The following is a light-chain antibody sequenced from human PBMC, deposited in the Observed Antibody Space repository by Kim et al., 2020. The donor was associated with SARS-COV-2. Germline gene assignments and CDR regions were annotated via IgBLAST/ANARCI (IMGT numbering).Light chain of an antibody. J-gene: IGKJ2*01. CDR2: DAS. Sequence: SCAPGERATLSCRASQSVSRNLIWYQQKPGQAPRPLMYDASNRATGVPARFSGSGSGTDFTLTISSLEPEDFAVYYCQQRTNWRYTFGQGTKLEI. CDR3: QQRTNWRYT. CDR1: QSVSRN. V-gene: IGKV3-11*01.